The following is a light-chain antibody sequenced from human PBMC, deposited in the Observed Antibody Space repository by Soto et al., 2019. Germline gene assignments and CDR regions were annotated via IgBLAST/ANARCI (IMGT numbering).Light chain of an antibody. Sequence: ETMMTQSPDTLSVSLGERATLSCRASQSLRSSLAWYQQKPGQAPRLLIYDASTRATGIPARFSGSGSGTDFTLTISGLQPEDFATYYCQQLNSYPITFGQGTRLEIK. CDR2: DAS. V-gene: IGKV3-15*01. J-gene: IGKJ5*01. CDR3: QQLNSYPIT. CDR1: QSLRSS.